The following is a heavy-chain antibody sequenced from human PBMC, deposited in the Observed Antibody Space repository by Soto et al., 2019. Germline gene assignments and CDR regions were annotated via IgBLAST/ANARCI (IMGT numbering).Heavy chain of an antibody. CDR1: GFTFSDYY. CDR3: ARGGDIVVVPAAINYGMDV. D-gene: IGHD2-2*01. Sequence: GGSLRLSCAASGFTFSDYYMIWIGQAPGKGLEWVSYISSSSSYTNYADSVKGRFTISRDNAKNSLYMQMNSLRAEDTAVYYCARGGDIVVVPAAINYGMDVWGQGTTVTVSS. V-gene: IGHV3-11*06. CDR2: ISSSSSYT. J-gene: IGHJ6*02.